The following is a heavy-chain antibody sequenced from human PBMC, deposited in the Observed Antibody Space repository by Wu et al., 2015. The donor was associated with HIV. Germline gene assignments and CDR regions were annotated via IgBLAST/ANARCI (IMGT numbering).Heavy chain of an antibody. CDR2: MNPNSGNT. J-gene: IGHJ4*02. Sequence: QVQLVQSETEVKKPGASVRVSCKASGYTFTNYGISWVRQAPGQGLEWMGWMNPNSGNTGYAQKFQGRVTMTRNTSISTAYMELSSLRSEDTAVYYCARGRTLMYSSSWPYWGQGTLVTVSS. CDR3: ARGRTLMYSSSWPY. D-gene: IGHD6-13*01. V-gene: IGHV1-8*01. CDR1: GYTFTNYG.